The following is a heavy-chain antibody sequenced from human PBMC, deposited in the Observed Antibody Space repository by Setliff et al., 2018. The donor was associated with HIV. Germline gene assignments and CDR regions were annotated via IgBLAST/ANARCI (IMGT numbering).Heavy chain of an antibody. CDR1: GYTFTSHY. J-gene: IGHJ4*02. V-gene: IGHV1-46*01. CDR2: INPNGGST. D-gene: IGHD2-8*01. Sequence: GASVKVSCKASGYTFTSHYIHWVRQAPGQGLEWMGIINPNGGSTTYAQKFQGRVTMTRDTSTSTVYMELSSLRSDDTAVYYCALGPQLYGAFDSWGQGALVTVSS. CDR3: ALGPQLYGAFDS.